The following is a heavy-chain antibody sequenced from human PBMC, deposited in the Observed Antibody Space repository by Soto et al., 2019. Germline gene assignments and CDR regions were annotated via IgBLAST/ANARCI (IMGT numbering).Heavy chain of an antibody. CDR3: ARGEQWLVPDL. CDR1: GFTFSTSS. V-gene: IGHV3-48*01. Sequence: GGSLRLSCAASGFTFSTSSMNWVRQAPGKGLQWVSYISSGSGTIYYADSVKGRFTISRDNAQNSLYLQMNSLRAEDTAVYYCARGEQWLVPDLWGKGTLVTVST. D-gene: IGHD6-19*01. J-gene: IGHJ5*02. CDR2: ISSGSGTI.